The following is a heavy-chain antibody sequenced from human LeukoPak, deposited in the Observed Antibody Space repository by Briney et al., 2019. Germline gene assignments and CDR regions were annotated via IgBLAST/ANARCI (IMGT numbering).Heavy chain of an antibody. D-gene: IGHD1-26*01. CDR1: GFTFSSYA. Sequence: GGSLRLPCAASGFTFSSYAMSWVRQAPGKGLEWVSAISGSGGSTYYADSVKGRFTISRDNSKNTLYLQMNSLRAEDTAVYYCAKDMGRIVGATPDWFDPWGQGTLVTVSS. V-gene: IGHV3-23*01. J-gene: IGHJ5*02. CDR3: AKDMGRIVGATPDWFDP. CDR2: ISGSGGST.